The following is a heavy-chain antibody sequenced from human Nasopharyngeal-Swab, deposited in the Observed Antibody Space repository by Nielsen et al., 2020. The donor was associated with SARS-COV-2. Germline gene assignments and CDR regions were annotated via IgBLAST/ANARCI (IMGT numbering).Heavy chain of an antibody. V-gene: IGHV3-49*03. J-gene: IGHJ4*02. CDR1: GFTFGDYA. CDR2: IRSKAYGGTT. CDR3: TRAGYSSGWAFDY. Sequence: GVLRLSCTASGFTFGDYAMSWFRQAPGKGLEWVGFIRSKAYGGTTEYAASVKGRFTISRDDSKSIAYLQMNSLKTEDTAVYYCTRAGYSSGWAFDYWGQGTLVTVSS. D-gene: IGHD6-19*01.